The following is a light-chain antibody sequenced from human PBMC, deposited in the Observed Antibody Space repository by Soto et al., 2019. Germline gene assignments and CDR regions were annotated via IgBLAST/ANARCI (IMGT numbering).Light chain of an antibody. V-gene: IGKV3-20*01. Sequence: EIVLTQSPGTLSLSPGERATLSCRASQSVSSNLAWYQQKPGQAPRLLIYGASTRATGIPARFSGSGSGTDLTLTISRVEPEDFAVYYCQHYGSSPFTFGPGTKVDIK. CDR3: QHYGSSPFT. CDR1: QSVSSN. CDR2: GAS. J-gene: IGKJ3*01.